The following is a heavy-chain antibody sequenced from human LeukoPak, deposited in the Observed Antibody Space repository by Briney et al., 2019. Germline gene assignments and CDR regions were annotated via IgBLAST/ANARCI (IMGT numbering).Heavy chain of an antibody. V-gene: IGHV1-18*01. Sequence: ASVKVSCKASGYTFTSYGISWVRQAPGQGLEWMGWISAYNGNTNYAQKLQGRVTMTTDTSTSTAYMELRSLRSDDTAVYYCASGGDYYDSSGSLDYWGQGTLVTVSS. CDR2: ISAYNGNT. CDR3: ASGGDYYDSSGSLDY. CDR1: GYTFTSYG. J-gene: IGHJ4*02. D-gene: IGHD3-22*01.